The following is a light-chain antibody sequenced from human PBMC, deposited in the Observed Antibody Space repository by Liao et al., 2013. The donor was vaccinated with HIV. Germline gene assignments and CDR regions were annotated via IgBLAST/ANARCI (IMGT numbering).Light chain of an antibody. CDR1: NLDNKY. CDR2: QDD. CDR3: QAWDNNKGVL. V-gene: IGLV3-1*01. Sequence: SFELTQPPSVSVSPGQTASITCSGDNLDNKYVCWYQQKSGQSPQLVIYQDDKRPSGIPERISASNSGNTATLTISGTQAMDEADYYCQAWDNNKGVLFGGGTKLTVL. J-gene: IGLJ2*01.